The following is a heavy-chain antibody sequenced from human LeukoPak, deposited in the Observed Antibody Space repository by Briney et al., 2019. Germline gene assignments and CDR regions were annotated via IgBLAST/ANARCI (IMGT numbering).Heavy chain of an antibody. V-gene: IGHV3-53*01. CDR1: GFPFPSNY. CDR2: IYSAGST. Sequence: PGGSLLLSCAASGFPFPSNYMSWVRQAPGKGLEGGYVIYSAGSTYYADSVKGRFTISRDNSKNTLFLQMNSLRAEDTAVYYCAKDSAKKYDDCWGQGTLVTVSS. CDR3: AKDSAKKYDDC. D-gene: IGHD2/OR15-2a*01. J-gene: IGHJ4*02.